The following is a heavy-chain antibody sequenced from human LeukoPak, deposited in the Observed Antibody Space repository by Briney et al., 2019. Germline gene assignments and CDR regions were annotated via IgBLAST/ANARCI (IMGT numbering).Heavy chain of an antibody. V-gene: IGHV4-61*02. CDR1: GGSISSGSYY. J-gene: IGHJ3*02. Sequence: SETLSLTCTVPGGSISSGSYYWSWIRQPAGKGLEWIGRIYTSGSTNYNPSLKSRVTISVDTSKNQFSLKLSSVTAADTAVYYCARDPPTSYCSGGSCYGHDAFDIWGQGTMVTVSS. CDR3: ARDPPTSYCSGGSCYGHDAFDI. CDR2: IYTSGST. D-gene: IGHD2-15*01.